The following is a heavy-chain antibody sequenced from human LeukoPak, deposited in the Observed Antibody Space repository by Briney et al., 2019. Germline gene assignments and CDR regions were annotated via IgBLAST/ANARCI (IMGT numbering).Heavy chain of an antibody. CDR3: ARNMYTSGWYRLGY. CDR1: GFSFSSHE. CDR2: ISVSGTNI. J-gene: IGHJ4*02. D-gene: IGHD6-19*01. V-gene: IGHV3-48*03. Sequence: GGSLRLSCAASGFSFSSHEMNWLRQAPGKGLEWVSYISVSGTNIFYADSVKGRFTISRDIAKNSLYLQMNSLRAEDTAVYYCARNMYTSGWYRLGYWGQGTLVTVSS.